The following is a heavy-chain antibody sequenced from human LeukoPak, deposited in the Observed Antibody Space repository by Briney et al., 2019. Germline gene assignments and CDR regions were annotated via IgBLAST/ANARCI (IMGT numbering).Heavy chain of an antibody. D-gene: IGHD2-15*01. J-gene: IGHJ5*02. V-gene: IGHV4-59*06. CDR1: GGSISSYY. Sequence: SETLSLTCTVSGGSISSYYWSWIRQHPGKGLEWIGYIYYSGSTYYNPSLKSRVTISVDTSKNQFSLKLSSVTAADTAVYYCARARGYCSGGSCYSVRLDPWGQGTLVTVSS. CDR3: ARARGYCSGGSCYSVRLDP. CDR2: IYYSGST.